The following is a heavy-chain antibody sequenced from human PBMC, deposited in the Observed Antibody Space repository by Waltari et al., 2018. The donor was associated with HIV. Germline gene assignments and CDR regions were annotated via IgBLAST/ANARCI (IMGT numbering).Heavy chain of an antibody. CDR3: ARGLRLGELSLYKYAFDI. D-gene: IGHD3-16*02. V-gene: IGHV4-4*07. CDR2: IYTSGST. CDR1: GGSISSYY. Sequence: QVQLEESGPGLVKPSETLSLTCTVSGGSISSYYWSWIRLPAGKGLAWIGRIYTSGSTNYNPSLKSRVTLSVDTSMNQFSLKRSSVTAADTAVYYCARGLRLGELSLYKYAFDIWGQGTMVTVSS. J-gene: IGHJ3*02.